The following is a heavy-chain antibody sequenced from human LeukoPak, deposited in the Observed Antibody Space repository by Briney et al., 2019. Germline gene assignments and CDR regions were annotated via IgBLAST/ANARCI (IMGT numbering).Heavy chain of an antibody. V-gene: IGHV3-30*18. Sequence: GGSLRLSCAASGFTFSSYGMHWVRQAPGKGLEWVAVISYDGSNKYYADSVKGRFTISRDNSKNTRYLQMNSLRAEDTAVYYCAKGSSSPSDYWGQGTLVTVSS. J-gene: IGHJ4*02. CDR2: ISYDGSNK. CDR1: GFTFSSYG. CDR3: AKGSSSPSDY. D-gene: IGHD6-13*01.